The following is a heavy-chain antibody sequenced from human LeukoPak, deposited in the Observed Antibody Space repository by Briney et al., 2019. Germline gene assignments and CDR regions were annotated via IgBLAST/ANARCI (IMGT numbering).Heavy chain of an antibody. CDR1: GYTFTGYY. D-gene: IGHD3-22*01. J-gene: IGHJ4*02. CDR3: ARGPKTYYYDSSGYYYY. CDR2: INPNSGGT. V-gene: IGHV1-2*06. Sequence: ASVKVSCKASGYTFTGYYMHWVRQAPGQGLEWMGRINPNSGGTNYAQKFKGRVTMTRDTSISTAYMEVSRLRSDDTAVYYCARGPKTYYYDSSGYYYYWGQGTLVTVSS.